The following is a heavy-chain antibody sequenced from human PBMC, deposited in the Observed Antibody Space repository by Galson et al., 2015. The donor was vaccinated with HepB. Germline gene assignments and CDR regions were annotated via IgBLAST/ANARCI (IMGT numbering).Heavy chain of an antibody. V-gene: IGHV3-48*01. Sequence: SLRLSCAASTFIFSTYSMNWVRQAPGKGLEWVPYISSSSTTIYYADSVKGRFTISRDNSKNTLYLQMNSLRAEDTAVYYCARDRLETVSGTGYFQHWGQGTLVTVSS. D-gene: IGHD6-19*01. CDR1: TFIFSTYS. CDR2: ISSSSTTI. J-gene: IGHJ1*01. CDR3: ARDRLETVSGTGYFQH.